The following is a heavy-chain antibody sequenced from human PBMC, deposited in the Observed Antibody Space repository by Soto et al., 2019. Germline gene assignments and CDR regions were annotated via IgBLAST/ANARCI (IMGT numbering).Heavy chain of an antibody. Sequence: ASVKVSCKVSGYTLTELSMHWVRQAPGKGLEWMGGFDPEDGETIYAQKFQGRVTMTEDTSTDTAYKELSSLRSEDTAVYYCATTRLTFGGVIADYYFDYWGQGTLVTVSS. CDR1: GYTLTELS. CDR2: FDPEDGET. CDR3: ATTRLTFGGVIADYYFDY. D-gene: IGHD3-16*02. J-gene: IGHJ4*02. V-gene: IGHV1-24*01.